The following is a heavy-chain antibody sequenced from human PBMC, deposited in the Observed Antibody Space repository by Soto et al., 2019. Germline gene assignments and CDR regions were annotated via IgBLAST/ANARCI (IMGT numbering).Heavy chain of an antibody. V-gene: IGHV3-30*18. D-gene: IGHD2-2*01. Sequence: GGSLRLSCVGSGFTFSSYGMHWVRQGPGKGLECVAVISDTGSSHYYAASVEGRFTISRENSKNTLSLHMDRLRVEDTAVYYCAKDRGGDCPDNSCYFGSDYWGQGTPVTVSS. CDR3: AKDRGGDCPDNSCYFGSDY. J-gene: IGHJ4*02. CDR1: GFTFSSYG. CDR2: ISDTGSSH.